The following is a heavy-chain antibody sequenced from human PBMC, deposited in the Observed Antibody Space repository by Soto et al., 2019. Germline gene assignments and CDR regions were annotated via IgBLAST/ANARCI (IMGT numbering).Heavy chain of an antibody. V-gene: IGHV3-33*01. CDR1: GFTFSSYG. J-gene: IGHJ6*02. Sequence: GGSLRLSCAASGFTFSSYGMHWVRQAPGKGLEWVAVIWYDGSNKYYADSVKGRFTISRDNSKNTLYLQMNSLRAEDTAVYYCATPYYYDSSGYPTFYYFYYGMDVWGQVTTVTISS. D-gene: IGHD3-22*01. CDR2: IWYDGSNK. CDR3: ATPYYYDSSGYPTFYYFYYGMDV.